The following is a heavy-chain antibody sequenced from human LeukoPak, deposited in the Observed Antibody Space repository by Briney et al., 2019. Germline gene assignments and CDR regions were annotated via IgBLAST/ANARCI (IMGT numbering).Heavy chain of an antibody. CDR2: IYYSGST. V-gene: IGHV4-39*01. CDR3: ARIQLLLWFGESDY. D-gene: IGHD3-10*01. Sequence: SETLSLTCTVSGGSISSSSYYWGWIRQPPGKGLEWIGSIYYSGSTYYNPSLKSRVPISVDTSKNQFSLKLSSVTAADTAVYYCARIQLLLWFGESDYWGQGTLVTVSS. J-gene: IGHJ4*02. CDR1: GGSISSSSYY.